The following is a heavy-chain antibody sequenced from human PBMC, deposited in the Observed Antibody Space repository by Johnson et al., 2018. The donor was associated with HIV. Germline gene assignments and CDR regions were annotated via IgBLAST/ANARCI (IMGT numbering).Heavy chain of an antibody. CDR1: GFTFSSYG. Sequence: QVQLVESGGGVVQPGRSLRLSCAASGFTFSSYGMHWVRQAPGKGLEWGAVISKDGSNRYYADAVKGRFTISRDNSKNTLYLQMNSLRAEDTAVYYWAKDKSNAFDIWGQGTMVTVSS. CDR3: AKDKSNAFDI. J-gene: IGHJ3*02. V-gene: IGHV3-30*18. CDR2: ISKDGSNR.